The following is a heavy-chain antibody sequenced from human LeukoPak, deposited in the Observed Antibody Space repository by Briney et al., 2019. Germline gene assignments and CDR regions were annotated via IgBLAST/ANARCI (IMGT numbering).Heavy chain of an antibody. CDR3: ASYKMFYYGSSGYYYGFDY. CDR2: IFYTGST. J-gene: IGHJ4*02. D-gene: IGHD3-22*01. V-gene: IGHV4-39*01. CDR1: GGFISSSSYY. Sequence: SETLSLTCTVSGGFISSSSYYWGWIRQPPGKGLEWIGSIFYTGSTYNNPSLKSRVSISIDTSKNQFALKLSSVTAADTAVYYCASYKMFYYGSSGYYYGFDYWAREPWSPSPQ.